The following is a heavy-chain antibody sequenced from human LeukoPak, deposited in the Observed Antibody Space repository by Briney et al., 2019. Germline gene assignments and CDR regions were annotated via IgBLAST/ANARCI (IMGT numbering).Heavy chain of an antibody. V-gene: IGHV5-51*01. Sequence: GESLKISCKGSGYSFTSYWIGWVRQMPGKGLEWMGIIYPGDSDTRYSPSFQGQVTILVDKSINTAYLQWRSLKASDTAMFYCARLAGSGSYLPFDYWGQGTLVTVSS. D-gene: IGHD3-10*01. J-gene: IGHJ4*02. CDR1: GYSFTSYW. CDR3: ARLAGSGSYLPFDY. CDR2: IYPGDSDT.